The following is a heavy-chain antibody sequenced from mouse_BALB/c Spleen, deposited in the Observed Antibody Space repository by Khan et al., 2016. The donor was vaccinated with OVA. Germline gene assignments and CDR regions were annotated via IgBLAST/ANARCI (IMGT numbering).Heavy chain of an antibody. CDR1: GYTFTTDG. J-gene: IGHJ4*01. CDR3: ARGEAAYEGNDGVAMEY. D-gene: IGHD1-1*01. CDR2: INTHSGVP. Sequence: QIQLVQSGPELKKPGETVRISCKASGYTFTTDGIQWVQKMPGKGLKWIGWINTHSGVPKYAEDFKGRFAFSLEISVNTAYLQITNLKNEDTATYFWARGEAAYEGNDGVAMEYWGQGTSGTVSS. V-gene: IGHV9-4*02.